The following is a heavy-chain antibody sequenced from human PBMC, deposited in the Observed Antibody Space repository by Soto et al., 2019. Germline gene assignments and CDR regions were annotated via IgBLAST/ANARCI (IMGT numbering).Heavy chain of an antibody. D-gene: IGHD5-12*01. J-gene: IGHJ6*02. CDR3: ARGAEANYYYGMDV. CDR2: IYYSGST. CDR1: GGSISSGGYY. Sequence: QVQLQESGPGLVKPSQTLSLTCTVSGGSISSGGYYWSWIRQHPGKGLEWIGYIYYSGSTYYNPSLKSRVTXXVXTXXNQFSLKLSSVTAADTAVYYCARGAEANYYYGMDVWGQGTTVTVSS. V-gene: IGHV4-31*03.